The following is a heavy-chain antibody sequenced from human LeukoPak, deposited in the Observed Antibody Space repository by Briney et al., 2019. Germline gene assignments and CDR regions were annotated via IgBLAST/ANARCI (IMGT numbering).Heavy chain of an antibody. CDR2: IRYDGSNK. CDR3: AKDSAVSGSYPDASDI. V-gene: IGHV3-30*02. CDR1: GFTFSSYG. J-gene: IGHJ3*02. D-gene: IGHD1-26*01. Sequence: PGGSLRLSCAASGFTFSSYGMHWVRQAPGKGLEWVAFIRYDGSNKYYADSVKGRFTLSRDNSKNTLYLQMNSLRAEDTAVYYCAKDSAVSGSYPDASDIWGQGTMVTVSS.